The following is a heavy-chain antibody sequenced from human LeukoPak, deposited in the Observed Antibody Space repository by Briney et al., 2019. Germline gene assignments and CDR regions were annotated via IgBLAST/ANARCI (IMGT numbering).Heavy chain of an antibody. V-gene: IGHV1-69*04. CDR3: ARDGNDFWSGYQSPYYYYYGMDV. Sequence: ASVKVSCKASGGTFSSYAISWVRQAPGQGLEWMGRIIPILGIANYAQKFQGRVTITADKSTSTAYMELSSLRSEDTAVYYCARDGNDFWSGYQSPYYYYYGMDVWGQGTTVTVSS. D-gene: IGHD3-3*01. J-gene: IGHJ6*02. CDR1: GGTFSSYA. CDR2: IIPILGIA.